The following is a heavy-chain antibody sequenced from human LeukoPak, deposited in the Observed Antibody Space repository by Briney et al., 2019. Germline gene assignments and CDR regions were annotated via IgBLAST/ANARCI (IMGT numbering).Heavy chain of an antibody. D-gene: IGHD2-15*01. CDR3: ARGGGYCSGGGCYHFDY. V-gene: IGHV3-33*01. CDR1: GFTFSSYG. J-gene: IGHJ4*02. Sequence: GGSLRLSCAASGFTFSSYGMHWVRQAPGKGLEWVAVIWYDGSNKYYADSVKGRFTISRDNSKNTLYLQMNSLRAEDTAVYYCARGGGYCSGGGCYHFDYWGQGTLVTVSS. CDR2: IWYDGSNK.